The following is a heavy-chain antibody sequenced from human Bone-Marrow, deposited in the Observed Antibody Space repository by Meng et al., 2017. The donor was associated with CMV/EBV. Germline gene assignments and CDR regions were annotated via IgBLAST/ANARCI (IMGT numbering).Heavy chain of an antibody. J-gene: IGHJ4*02. D-gene: IGHD3-16*01. V-gene: IGHV6-1*01. CDR1: GERVNSKEAS. CDR2: TDKREKRYT. CDR3: LRDGTWGH. Sequence: TCAMAGERVNSKEASWNWNRQEPWRGDEWRGRTDKREKRYTEYAVSVKGRIAINPDKAKNQFSLQLNSVTPEDTAVYYCLRDGTWGHWGQGTLVTVSS.